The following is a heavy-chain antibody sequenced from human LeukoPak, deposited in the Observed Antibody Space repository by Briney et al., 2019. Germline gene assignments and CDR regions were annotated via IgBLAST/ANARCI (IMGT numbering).Heavy chain of an antibody. CDR3: ARHGYCSSTGCYLDY. D-gene: IGHD2-2*01. V-gene: IGHV1-18*01. Sequence: ASVKVSCKASGYTLTSYGISWVRQAPGQGLEWMGWISAYNVNTNYVQNLQGRVTMPTDTTTSTAYMEQRRMRSDDTAVYYCARHGYCSSTGCYLDYWGQGTLVTVSS. J-gene: IGHJ4*02. CDR1: GYTLTSYG. CDR2: ISAYNVNT.